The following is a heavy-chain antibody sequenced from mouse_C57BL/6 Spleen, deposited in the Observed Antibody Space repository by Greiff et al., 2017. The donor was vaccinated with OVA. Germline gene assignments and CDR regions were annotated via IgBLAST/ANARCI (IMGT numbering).Heavy chain of an antibody. CDR2: ISDGGSYT. CDR3: ARELYDYDGPFAY. CDR1: GFTFSSYA. Sequence: EVKLVESGGGLVKPGGSLKLSCAASGFTFSSYAMSWVRQTPEKRMEWVATISDGGSYTYYPDNVKGRFTIARDNAKNNLYLQMSHLKSEETAMYYCARELYDYDGPFAYWGQGTLVTVSA. J-gene: IGHJ3*01. D-gene: IGHD2-4*01. V-gene: IGHV5-4*03.